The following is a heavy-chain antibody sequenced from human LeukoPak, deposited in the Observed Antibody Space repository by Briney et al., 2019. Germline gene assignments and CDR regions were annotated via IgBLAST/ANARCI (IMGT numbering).Heavy chain of an antibody. J-gene: IGHJ4*02. CDR1: GYTLTSYH. CDR3: ARGVAAGYDY. CDR2: MSPNSGDT. V-gene: IGHV1-8*01. Sequence: ASVKVSCKASGYTLTSYHINWVRQATGQGLERMGWMSPNSGDTGFAQKFQGRVTMTRNTSITTAYMELSSLRSDDTAIYYCARGVAAGYDYWGQGTLVTVSS. D-gene: IGHD6-13*01.